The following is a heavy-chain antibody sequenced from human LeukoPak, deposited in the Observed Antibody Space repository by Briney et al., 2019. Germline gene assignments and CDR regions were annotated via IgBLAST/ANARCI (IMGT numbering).Heavy chain of an antibody. CDR1: GFIFSSYA. Sequence: GGSLRLSCAASGFIFSSYAMTWVRQAPGKGLQWVSTISVSGENTYYADSVKGRFTISRDNAKNTLFLQMNSLRAEDTAVYYCAARYCSNGVCHFYWGQGTLVTVSS. D-gene: IGHD2-8*01. CDR3: AARYCSNGVCHFY. J-gene: IGHJ4*02. CDR2: ISVSGENT. V-gene: IGHV3-23*01.